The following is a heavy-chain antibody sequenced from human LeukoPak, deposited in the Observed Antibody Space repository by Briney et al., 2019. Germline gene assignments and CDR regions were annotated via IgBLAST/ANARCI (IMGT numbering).Heavy chain of an antibody. D-gene: IGHD6-19*01. CDR3: ARQWLVREGLGY. CDR2: ISSSSGYT. Sequence: GGSLRLSCAASGFTFSDYYMSWIRQAPEKGLEWVSYISSSSGYTNYADSVKGRFTISRDNAKNSLYLQMNSLRAEDTAVYYCARQWLVREGLGYWGQGTLVTVSS. CDR1: GFTFSDYY. V-gene: IGHV3-11*03. J-gene: IGHJ4*02.